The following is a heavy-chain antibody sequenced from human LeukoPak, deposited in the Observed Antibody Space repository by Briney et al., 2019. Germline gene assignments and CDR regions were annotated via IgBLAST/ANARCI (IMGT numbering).Heavy chain of an antibody. CDR2: INHSGST. CDR3: ARGPYYYDSSGYLVYYFDY. Sequence: PSETLSLTCAVYGGSFSGYYWSWIRQPPGKGLEWIGEINHSGSTNYNPSLKSRVTISVQTSKNQFSLKLSSVTAADTAVYYCARGPYYYDSSGYLVYYFDYWGQGTMVSLSS. CDR1: GGSFSGYY. D-gene: IGHD3-22*01. V-gene: IGHV4-34*01. J-gene: IGHJ4*02.